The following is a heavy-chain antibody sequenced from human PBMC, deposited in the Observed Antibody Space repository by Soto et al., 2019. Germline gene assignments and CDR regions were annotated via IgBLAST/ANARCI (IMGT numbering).Heavy chain of an antibody. D-gene: IGHD6-19*01. Sequence: SETLSLTCTVSGGSISSGDYYWSWIRQPPGKGLEWIGYIYYSGSTFYNPSLKSRVTTSVDTSKNQFSLKLSSVTAADTAVYYCARISVAGPYYYGMDVWGQGTTVTVSS. CDR3: ARISVAGPYYYGMDV. J-gene: IGHJ6*02. CDR2: IYYSGST. V-gene: IGHV4-30-4*02. CDR1: GGSISSGDYY.